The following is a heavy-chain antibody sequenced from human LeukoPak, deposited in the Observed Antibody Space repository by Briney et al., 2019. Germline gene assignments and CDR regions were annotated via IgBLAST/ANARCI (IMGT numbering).Heavy chain of an antibody. J-gene: IGHJ4*02. Sequence: SETLSLTCTVSGGSISSYYWSWIRQPPGKGLEWIGYIYYSGSTNYNPSLKSRVTISVDTSKNQFSLKLSSVTAADTAVYYCARGSHGDYGRRKYFDYWGQGTLVTVSS. V-gene: IGHV4-59*12. D-gene: IGHD4-17*01. CDR3: ARGSHGDYGRRKYFDY. CDR2: IYYSGST. CDR1: GGSISSYY.